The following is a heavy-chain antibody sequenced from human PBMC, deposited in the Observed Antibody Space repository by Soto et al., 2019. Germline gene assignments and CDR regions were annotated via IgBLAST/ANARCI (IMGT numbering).Heavy chain of an antibody. J-gene: IGHJ3*02. V-gene: IGHV3-23*01. Sequence: GGSLSLSCAASGFTFSSYAMSWVRQAPGKGLEWVSAISGSGGSTYYADSVKGRFTISRDNSKNTLYLQMNSLRAEDTAVYYCAKVRRYSSSSLGAFDIWGQGTMVTVSS. CDR3: AKVRRYSSSSLGAFDI. D-gene: IGHD6-6*01. CDR1: GFTFSSYA. CDR2: ISGSGGST.